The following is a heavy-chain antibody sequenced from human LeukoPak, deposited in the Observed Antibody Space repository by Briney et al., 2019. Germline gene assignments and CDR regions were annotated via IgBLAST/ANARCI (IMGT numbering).Heavy chain of an antibody. V-gene: IGHV3-43*02. CDR1: GFTFDDYA. CDR2: ISGDGGST. CDR3: AKDSVNWFDP. J-gene: IGHJ5*02. Sequence: PGGSPRLSCAASGFTFDDYARHCVRQAPGKGLEWVSLISGDGGSTYYADSVKGRFTISRDNSKHYLYLQMNSLRTEDTALYYCAKDSVNWFDPWGQGTLVTVSS. D-gene: IGHD6-19*01.